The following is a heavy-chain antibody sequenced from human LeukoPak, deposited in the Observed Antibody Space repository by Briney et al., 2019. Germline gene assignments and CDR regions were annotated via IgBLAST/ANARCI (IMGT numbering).Heavy chain of an antibody. J-gene: IGHJ4*02. CDR1: GFTFSSYA. V-gene: IGHV3-23*01. CDR2: ISGSGGST. Sequence: QPGGSLRLSCAASGFTFSSYAMSWVRQAPGKGLEWVSAISGSGGSTYYADSVKGRFTISRDNSKTTLYLQMNSLRAGDTAVYYCARQIFGVDYYYFDYWGQGTLVTVSS. CDR3: ARQIFGVDYYYFDY. D-gene: IGHD3-3*01.